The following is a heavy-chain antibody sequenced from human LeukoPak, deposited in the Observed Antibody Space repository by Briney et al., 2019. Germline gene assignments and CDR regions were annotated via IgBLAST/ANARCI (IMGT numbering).Heavy chain of an antibody. J-gene: IGHJ4*02. V-gene: IGHV4-59*08. Sequence: SETLSLTCTVSGGSISSYYWSWIRQPAGKGLEWIGYIYYSGSTNYNPSLKSRVTISVDTSKNQFSLKLSSVTAADTAVYYCARHASTWEFDYWGQGTLVTVSS. CDR2: IYYSGST. CDR1: GGSISSYY. D-gene: IGHD1-26*01. CDR3: ARHASTWEFDY.